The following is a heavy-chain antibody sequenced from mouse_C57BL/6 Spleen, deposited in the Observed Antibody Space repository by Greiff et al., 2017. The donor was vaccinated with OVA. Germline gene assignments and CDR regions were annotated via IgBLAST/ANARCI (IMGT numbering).Heavy chain of an antibody. V-gene: IGHV2-2*01. Sequence: QVQLQQSGPGLVQPSQSLSITCTVSGFSFTSYGVHWVRQSPGKGLEWLGVIWSGGSTDYNAAFISRLSISKDNSKSQVFFKMNSLQADDTDIYGGARNQQAYAMGYWGQGTSVTVSS. D-gene: IGHD3-2*02. J-gene: IGHJ4*01. CDR1: GFSFTSYG. CDR3: ARNQQAYAMGY. CDR2: IWSGGST.